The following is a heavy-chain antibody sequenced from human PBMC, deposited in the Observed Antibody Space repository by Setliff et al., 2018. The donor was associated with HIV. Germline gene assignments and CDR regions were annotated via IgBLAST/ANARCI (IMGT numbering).Heavy chain of an antibody. CDR2: VYYTGKT. Sequence: KPSETLSLTCSVSGVSIVSGGFYFSWIRQHPGKGLEWLGTVYYTGKTYYNPSLQSRLTMSADTSKNQLYLNLSSVTAADTAVYYCARDRKLTNTFDIWGQGTMVTVSS. CDR3: ARDRKLTNTFDI. D-gene: IGHD2-8*01. CDR1: GVSIVSGGFY. V-gene: IGHV4-31*03. J-gene: IGHJ3*02.